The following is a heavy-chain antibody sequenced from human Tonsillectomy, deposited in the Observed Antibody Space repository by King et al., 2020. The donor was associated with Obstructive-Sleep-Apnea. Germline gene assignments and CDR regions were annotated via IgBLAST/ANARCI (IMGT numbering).Heavy chain of an antibody. CDR3: AKSTGVATRGYDY. CDR2: IIVIGGCI. V-gene: IGHV3-23*04. J-gene: IGHJ4*02. D-gene: IGHD5-12*01. CDR1: GFTFSSYA. Sequence: EVQLVESGGGLVQPGGSLRLSCAASGFTFSSYAMSWVRQAPGKGLEWVAAIIVIGGCIYYAESVKGRFTISRDNSKNTLYLQMNSLRAEDTAVYYCAKSTGVATRGYDYWGQGTLVTVSS.